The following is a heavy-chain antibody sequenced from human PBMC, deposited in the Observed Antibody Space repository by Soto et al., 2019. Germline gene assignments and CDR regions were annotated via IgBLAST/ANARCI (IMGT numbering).Heavy chain of an antibody. CDR2: IYSEGTP. V-gene: IGHV3-53*01. J-gene: IGHJ6*02. Sequence: PGGSLRLSCAASGFTVGSNYMSWVRQAPGKGLEWVSVIYSEGTPYYADSVKGRFTISRENSNNTLYLHMNNMRAEDTAVYYCGRSTYYDILTGSYYYYAMDVWGQGTTVTVSS. CDR1: GFTVGSNY. D-gene: IGHD3-9*01. CDR3: GRSTYYDILTGSYYYYAMDV.